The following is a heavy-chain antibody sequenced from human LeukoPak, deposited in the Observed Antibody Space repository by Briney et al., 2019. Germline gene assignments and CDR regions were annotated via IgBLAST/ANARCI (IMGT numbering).Heavy chain of an antibody. CDR2: INNDGSST. V-gene: IGHV3-74*01. CDR1: GVTFSSYC. J-gene: IGHJ3*02. Sequence: PGGSLRLSCAASGVTFSSYCMHWVRQAPGKGLLWVSGINNDGSSTKYADFVKGRFTISRDNAKNTLYLQTNSLRADDTAVYYCARGQGHGFDIWGQGTMVTVSS. CDR3: ARGQGHGFDI.